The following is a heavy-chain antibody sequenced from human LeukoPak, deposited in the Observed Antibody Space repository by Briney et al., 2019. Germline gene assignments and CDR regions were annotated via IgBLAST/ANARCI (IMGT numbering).Heavy chain of an antibody. V-gene: IGHV3-30*02. CDR2: IRSDGSNQ. CDR3: AKERYGSGSYYPRIDY. CDR1: GFTFSSYG. D-gene: IGHD3-10*01. J-gene: IGHJ4*02. Sequence: PGGSLRLSCVASGFTFSSYGMHWVRQAPDKGLEWVAFIRSDGSNQDHVDSVKGRFTISRDNSKNTLYLQMNSLRAEDTAVYYCAKERYGSGSYYPRIDYWGQGTLVTVSS.